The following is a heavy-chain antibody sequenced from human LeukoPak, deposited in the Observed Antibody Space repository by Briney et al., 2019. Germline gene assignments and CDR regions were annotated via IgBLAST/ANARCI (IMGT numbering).Heavy chain of an antibody. V-gene: IGHV3-74*01. Sequence: GGSLRLSCAASGFTFSSYSMNWVRQAPGKGLVWVSRINSDGSSTSYADSVKGRFTISRDNAKNTLSLQMNSLRAEDTAVYYCVQPQGYRSSNWGQGTLVTVSS. CDR3: VQPQGYRSSN. D-gene: IGHD6-19*01. J-gene: IGHJ4*02. CDR2: INSDGSST. CDR1: GFTFSSYS.